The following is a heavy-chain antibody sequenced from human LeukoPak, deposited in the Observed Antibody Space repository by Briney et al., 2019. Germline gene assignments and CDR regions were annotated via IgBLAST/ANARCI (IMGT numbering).Heavy chain of an antibody. J-gene: IGHJ4*02. CDR1: GYTFTGFY. D-gene: IGHD3-9*01. V-gene: IGHV1-2*02. CDR2: INPNSGDT. CDR3: ARVPDYQPILRYFDWPNYYFDY. Sequence: ASVEVSCKASGYTFTGFYMHWVRQAPGQGLEWMGWINPNSGDTNYAQKFQGRVTMTRDTSISTAYMELSRLRSDDTAVYYCARVPDYQPILRYFDWPNYYFDYWGQGTLVTVSS.